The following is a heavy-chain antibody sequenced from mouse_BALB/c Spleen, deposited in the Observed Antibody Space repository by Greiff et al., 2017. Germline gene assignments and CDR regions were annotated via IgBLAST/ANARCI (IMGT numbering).Heavy chain of an antibody. V-gene: IGHV5-17*02. CDR3: ARMGGGYFDV. CDR2: ISSGSSTI. Sequence: EVKVVESGGGLVQPGGSRKLSCAASGFTFSSFGMHWVRQAPEKGLEWVAYISSGSSTIYYADTVKGRFTISRDNPKNTLFLQMTSLRSEDTAMYYCARMGGGYFDVWGAGTTVTVSS. CDR1: GFTFSSFG. J-gene: IGHJ1*01. D-gene: IGHD1-1*02.